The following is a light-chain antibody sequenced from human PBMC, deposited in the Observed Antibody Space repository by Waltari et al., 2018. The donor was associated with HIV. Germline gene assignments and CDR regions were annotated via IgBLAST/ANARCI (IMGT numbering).Light chain of an antibody. CDR2: EAS. J-gene: IGKJ3*01. CDR1: QSVSSY. Sequence: EIVLTQSPATLSLSPGERATLSCRASQSVSSYLAWYQQKPVQAPRLLIYEASNRATGVPARFSGSGSGTDFTLTISSLEPEDFAVYYCQQRSNWPPIFTFGPGTKVDIK. V-gene: IGKV3-11*01. CDR3: QQRSNWPPIFT.